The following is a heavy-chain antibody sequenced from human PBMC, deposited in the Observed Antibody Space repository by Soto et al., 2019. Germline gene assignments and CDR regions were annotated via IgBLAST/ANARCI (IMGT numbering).Heavy chain of an antibody. Sequence: PGGSLRLSCAASGFSLSPYWMHWVRQAPGRGLEWVSRLSSDGFGAAYADSVKGRFFISRDNAKNSLYLQMNSLRAEDTAVYYCASEPGIQLWLGEGNWFDPWGQGTLVTVSS. D-gene: IGHD5-18*01. V-gene: IGHV3-74*03. CDR1: GFSLSPYW. CDR2: LSSDGFGA. J-gene: IGHJ5*02. CDR3: ASEPGIQLWLGEGNWFDP.